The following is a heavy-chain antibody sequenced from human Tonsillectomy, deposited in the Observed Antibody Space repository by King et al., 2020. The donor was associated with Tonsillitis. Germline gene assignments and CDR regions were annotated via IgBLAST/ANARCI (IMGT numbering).Heavy chain of an antibody. CDR2: IDPSDSYT. Sequence: DVQLVESGAEVKKPGESLRISCKASGYRFTTYWISWVRQMPGKGLEWMGRIDPSDSYTNYSPSFQGHVTISADKSISTAYLQWSSLKASDTAMYYCARVGGSGYDPIDYYYYGMDVWGQGTTVTVSS. D-gene: IGHD5-12*01. J-gene: IGHJ6*02. V-gene: IGHV5-10-1*03. CDR3: ARVGGSGYDPIDYYYYGMDV. CDR1: GYRFTTYW.